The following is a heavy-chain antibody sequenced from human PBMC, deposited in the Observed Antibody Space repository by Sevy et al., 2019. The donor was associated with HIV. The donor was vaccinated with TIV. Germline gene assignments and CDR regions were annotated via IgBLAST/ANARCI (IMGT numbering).Heavy chain of an antibody. J-gene: IGHJ3*02. V-gene: IGHV3-74*01. CDR1: GFSFSSFW. CDR3: TGYYLESQAFDI. CDR2: IGGDGISA. D-gene: IGHD3-3*01. Sequence: GGSLRLSCAASGFSFSSFWMTWVRQGPGKGLEWVSRIGGDGISAAYADSVMGRFTLSRDNAKNTLSLQMDSLRVEDTYVYDGTGYYLESQAFDIWGQGTMVTVSS.